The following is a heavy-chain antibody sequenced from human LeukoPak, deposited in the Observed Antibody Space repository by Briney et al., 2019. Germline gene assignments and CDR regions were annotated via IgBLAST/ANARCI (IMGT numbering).Heavy chain of an antibody. D-gene: IGHD3-22*01. J-gene: IGHJ3*02. CDR2: IYYSGST. Sequence: PSQTLSLTCTVSGGSISSGDYYWSWIRQPPGKGLEWIGYIYYSGSTYHNPSLKSRVTISVDTSKNQFSLKLSSVTAADTAVYYCASFLPTYYYDSSGSDAFDIWGQGTMVTVSS. CDR3: ASFLPTYYYDSSGSDAFDI. V-gene: IGHV4-30-4*01. CDR1: GGSISSGDYY.